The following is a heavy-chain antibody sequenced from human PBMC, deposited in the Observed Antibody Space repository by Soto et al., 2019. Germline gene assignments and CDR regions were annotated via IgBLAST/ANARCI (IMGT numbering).Heavy chain of an antibody. CDR1: GYTFTSYA. CDR2: INAGNGNT. V-gene: IGHV1-3*01. CDR3: ARDLPAVAGTLFDY. D-gene: IGHD6-19*01. J-gene: IGHJ4*02. Sequence: GASVKVSCKASGYTFTSYAMHWVRQAPGQRLEWMGWINAGNGNTKYSQKFQGRVTITRDTSASTAYMELSSLRSEDTAVYYCARDLPAVAGTLFDYWGQGTLVTVSS.